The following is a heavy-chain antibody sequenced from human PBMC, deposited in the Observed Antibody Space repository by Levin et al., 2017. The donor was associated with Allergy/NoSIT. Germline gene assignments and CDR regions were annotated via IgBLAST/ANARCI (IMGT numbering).Heavy chain of an antibody. D-gene: IGHD3-10*01. Sequence: RTGGSLRLSCAASGFTFSSYWMNWVRQAPGKGLEWVANIKEDGSEKYYVDSVKGRFTISRDNAKNSLYLQMNSLRVDDTALYYCARDQEGTLFNWGQGTLVTVSS. J-gene: IGHJ4*02. CDR3: ARDQEGTLFN. CDR1: GFTFSSYW. V-gene: IGHV3-7*01. CDR2: IKEDGSEK.